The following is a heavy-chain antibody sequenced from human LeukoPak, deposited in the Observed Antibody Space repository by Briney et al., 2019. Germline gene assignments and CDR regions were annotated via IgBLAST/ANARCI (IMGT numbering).Heavy chain of an antibody. V-gene: IGHV3-74*01. Sequence: GGSLRLSCAASGFTFSSYWMHWVRQAPGKGLVWVSRINSDGSSTSYADSVKGRFTISRDNAKNTLYLQMNSLRAEDTAVYYCARRRQLDAFDIWGQGTMVTVSS. CDR3: ARRRQLDAFDI. J-gene: IGHJ3*02. CDR2: INSDGSST. CDR1: GFTFSSYW. D-gene: IGHD6-13*01.